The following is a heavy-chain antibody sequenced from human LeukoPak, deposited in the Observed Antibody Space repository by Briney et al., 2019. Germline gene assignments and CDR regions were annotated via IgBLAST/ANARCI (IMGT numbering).Heavy chain of an antibody. J-gene: IGHJ6*03. Sequence: GESLKISCKGSGYTFTDFCIGWVRQLPGKGLEWMGIIYPGDSETRYSPSFQGQVTISVDRSINTAYLQWSSLKASDTATYYCARHTPPYYNILTGYLNYNYYMDVWGKGTTVTVSS. CDR3: ARHTPPYYNILTGYLNYNYYMDV. CDR2: IYPGDSET. D-gene: IGHD3-9*01. V-gene: IGHV5-51*01. CDR1: GYTFTDFC.